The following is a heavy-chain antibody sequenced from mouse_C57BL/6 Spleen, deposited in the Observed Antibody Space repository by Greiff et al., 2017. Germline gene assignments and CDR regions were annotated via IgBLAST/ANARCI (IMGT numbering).Heavy chain of an antibody. D-gene: IGHD2-4*01. Sequence: QVQLQQPGAELVKPGASVKVSCKASGYTFTSYWMHWVKQRPGQGLEWIGRIHPSDSDTNYNQKFKGKATLTVDKSSSTAYMQLSSLTSEDSSVYYCAIAGIYYDYDGCAYWGQGTLVTVSA. J-gene: IGHJ3*01. CDR3: AIAGIYYDYDGCAY. V-gene: IGHV1-74*01. CDR2: IHPSDSDT. CDR1: GYTFTSYW.